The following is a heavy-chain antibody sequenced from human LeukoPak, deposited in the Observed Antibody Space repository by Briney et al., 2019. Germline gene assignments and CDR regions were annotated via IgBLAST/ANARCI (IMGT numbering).Heavy chain of an antibody. Sequence: GGSLRLSCAASGFTFSSYGMNWVRQAPGKGLEWVSYISSSSSVIYYADSVKGRFTISRDNARNSLYLQMNSLRDEDTAVYYCATSYGSGNTDHYFDYWGQGTLVTVSS. D-gene: IGHD3-10*01. CDR3: ATSYGSGNTDHYFDY. CDR1: GFTFSSYG. J-gene: IGHJ4*02. V-gene: IGHV3-48*02. CDR2: ISSSSSVI.